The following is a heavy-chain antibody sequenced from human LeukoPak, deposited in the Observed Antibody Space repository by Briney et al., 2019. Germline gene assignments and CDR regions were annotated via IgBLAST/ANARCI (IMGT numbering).Heavy chain of an antibody. V-gene: IGHV1-18*01. CDR1: GYTFTSYG. J-gene: IGHJ5*02. D-gene: IGHD1-26*01. CDR2: ISSCNGDT. CDR3: ARRGARQGGGWFDP. Sequence: ASVKVSCKASGYTFTSYGISWVRQAPGQGLEWMGWISSCNGDTNYAQKLQGRVTLTADTSTSTVYMDLRSLRSDDTAVYYCARRGARQGGGWFDPWGQGTLVTVSS.